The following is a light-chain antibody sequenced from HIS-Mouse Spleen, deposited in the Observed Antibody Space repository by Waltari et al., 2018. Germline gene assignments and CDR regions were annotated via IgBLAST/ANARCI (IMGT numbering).Light chain of an antibody. J-gene: IGLJ3*02. Sequence: QSALTQPPSVSGSPGQSVTISCTGTSSDVGSYNRVSWYQQPPGPAPKLMIYWVSNRPSGVPDRFSGSKSGNTASLTISGLQAEDEADYYCSLYTSSSTYWVFGGGTKLTVL. CDR2: WVS. CDR3: SLYTSSSTYWV. V-gene: IGLV2-18*01. CDR1: SSDVGSYNR.